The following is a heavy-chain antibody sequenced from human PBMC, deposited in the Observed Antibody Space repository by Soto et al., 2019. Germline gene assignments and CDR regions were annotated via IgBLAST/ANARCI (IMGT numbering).Heavy chain of an antibody. D-gene: IGHD3-3*01. CDR3: ARALTIFGVVPYYGMDV. Sequence: ASVKVSCKASGYTFTSYGISWVRQAPGQGLEWMGWISAYNGNTNYAQKLQGRVTMTTDTSASTAYMELRSLRSDDTAVYYCARALTIFGVVPYYGMDVWGQGTTVTVSS. CDR2: ISAYNGNT. CDR1: GYTFTSYG. V-gene: IGHV1-18*01. J-gene: IGHJ6*02.